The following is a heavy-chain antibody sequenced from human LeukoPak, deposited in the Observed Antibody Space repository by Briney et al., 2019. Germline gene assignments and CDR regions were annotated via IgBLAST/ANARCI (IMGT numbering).Heavy chain of an antibody. Sequence: PGGSLRLSWAASGFTFSGYWMHWVRQAPGKGLGWVPRINRDATITNYADVVNGRFSISRDNAKNTLYLQMNNLGGEDTAVYYCAIMATLAGVDHWGQGTLVTVSS. D-gene: IGHD5-12*01. V-gene: IGHV3-74*01. CDR3: AIMATLAGVDH. CDR2: INRDATIT. CDR1: GFTFSGYW. J-gene: IGHJ4*02.